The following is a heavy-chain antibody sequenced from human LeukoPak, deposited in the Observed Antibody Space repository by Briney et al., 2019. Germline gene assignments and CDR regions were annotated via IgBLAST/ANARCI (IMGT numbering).Heavy chain of an antibody. D-gene: IGHD6-13*01. V-gene: IGHV4-34*01. CDR3: ARTGYSSSWYGYYFDY. CDR1: GGSFSGYY. Sequence: SETLSLTCAVYGGSFSGYYWSWIRQPPGKGLEWIGEINHSGSTNYNPSLKSRVTISVDTSKNQFSLKLSSVTAADTAVYYCARTGYSSSWYGYYFDYWGQGTLVTVSS. CDR2: INHSGST. J-gene: IGHJ4*02.